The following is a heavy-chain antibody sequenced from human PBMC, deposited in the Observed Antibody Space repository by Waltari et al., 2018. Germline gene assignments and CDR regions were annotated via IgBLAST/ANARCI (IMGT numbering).Heavy chain of an antibody. CDR2: INSDGSST. CDR1: GFTFSSYW. V-gene: IGHV3-74*01. CDR3: ARELGGVLAGYGMDV. D-gene: IGHD2-8*01. Sequence: EVQLVESGGGLVQPGGSLRLSCAASGFTFSSYWMHWVRQAPGKGLVWVSRINSDGSSTSYADSVKGRLTISRDNAKNTLYLQMNSLRAEDTAVYYCARELGGVLAGYGMDVWGQGTTVTVSS. J-gene: IGHJ6*02.